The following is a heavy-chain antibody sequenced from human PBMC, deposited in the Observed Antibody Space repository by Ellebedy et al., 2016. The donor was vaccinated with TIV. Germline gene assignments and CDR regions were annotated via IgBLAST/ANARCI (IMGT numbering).Heavy chain of an antibody. J-gene: IGHJ3*02. CDR3: AASLWGSSAFDI. Sequence: GGSLRLSXAASGFTFSSYSMNWVRQAPGKGLEWVSSISSSSSYIYYADSVKGRFTISRDNAKNSLYLQMNSLRAEDTAVYYCAASLWGSSAFDIWGQGTMVTVSS. D-gene: IGHD7-27*01. CDR2: ISSSSSYI. V-gene: IGHV3-21*01. CDR1: GFTFSSYS.